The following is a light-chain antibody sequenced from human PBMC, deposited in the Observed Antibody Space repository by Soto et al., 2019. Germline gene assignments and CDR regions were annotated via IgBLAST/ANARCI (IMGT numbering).Light chain of an antibody. V-gene: IGKV3D-20*02. CDR2: GAS. CDR1: QSVSNNY. Sequence: EIVLTQSPCTLSLSPGEGGTLSCRASQSVSNNYLAWYQQKPGQAPRPLIYGASNRATGIPDRFSGSGSGTDFTLTISRLEPEDFAVYYCQQRSNWPMSTFGQGTRLEIK. J-gene: IGKJ5*01. CDR3: QQRSNWPMST.